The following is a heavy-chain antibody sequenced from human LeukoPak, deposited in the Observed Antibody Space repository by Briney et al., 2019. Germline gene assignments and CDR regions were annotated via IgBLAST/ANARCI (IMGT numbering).Heavy chain of an antibody. Sequence: SQTLSLTCEVSGASVTATNYYCTWIRQPPRKGPEWIGHIHFSGTIYYSPSLPSRATISVDASKNQFSLTLSCLTSAYRAGLFCPGGNDDSKIHHWGPGTLVTVSS. J-gene: IGHJ1*01. V-gene: IGHV4-31*11. CDR3: PGGNDDSKIHH. CDR2: IHFSGTI. CDR1: GASVTATNYY. D-gene: IGHD3-22*01.